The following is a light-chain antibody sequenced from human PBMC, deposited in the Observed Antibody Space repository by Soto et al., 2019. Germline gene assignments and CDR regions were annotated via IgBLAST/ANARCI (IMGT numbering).Light chain of an antibody. Sequence: DIQMTQSPSFLSASAGDRVTILCRASQSISNFLHWYQQKPGKAPKLLIYAASKLESGVTPKFGGSRPGTDLTLTISSLQPQDCATYYCQQSYKNPRTFGLVNRVEIK. V-gene: IGKV1-39*01. CDR2: AAS. J-gene: IGKJ1*01. CDR3: QQSYKNPRT. CDR1: QSISNF.